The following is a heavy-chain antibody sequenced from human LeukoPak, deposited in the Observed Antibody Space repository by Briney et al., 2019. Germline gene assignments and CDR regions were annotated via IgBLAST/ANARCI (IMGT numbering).Heavy chain of an antibody. CDR3: ARVDITMIVVAELDAFDI. J-gene: IGHJ3*02. D-gene: IGHD3-22*01. Sequence: ASVKVSCKASGYTFTGDYMHWLRQAPGQGLEWMGRINPNSGGTNYAQKFQGRVTITRDTSISTAYMELSRLRSDDTAVYYCARVDITMIVVAELDAFDIWGQGTMVTVSS. CDR2: INPNSGGT. V-gene: IGHV1-2*06. CDR1: GYTFTGDY.